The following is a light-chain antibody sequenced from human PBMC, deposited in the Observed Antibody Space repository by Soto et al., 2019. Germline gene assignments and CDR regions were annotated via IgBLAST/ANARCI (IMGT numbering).Light chain of an antibody. J-gene: IGLJ3*02. CDR2: EVT. V-gene: IGLV2-14*01. CDR3: SSYTSSRTPWV. CDR1: SSDVGAYNY. Sequence: QSALTQPASVSGSPGQSITISCTGTSSDVGAYNYVSWYLQHPGKAPKLMIYEVTNRPSGVSNRFSASKSGTTASLTISGLLAENEADYYCSSYTSSRTPWVFGGGTKLTVL.